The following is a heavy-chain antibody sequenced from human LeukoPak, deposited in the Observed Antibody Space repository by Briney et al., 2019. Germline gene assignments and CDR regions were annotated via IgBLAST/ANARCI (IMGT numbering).Heavy chain of an antibody. CDR1: GGSISSSSYY. D-gene: IGHD6-13*01. Sequence: SETLSLTCTVSGGSISSSSYYWGWIRQPPGKGLEWIGSIYYSGSTYYNPSLKSRVTVSVDTSKNQFSLKLSSVTAADTAVYYCARVPHSSSWYNWFDPWGQGTLVTVSS. CDR3: ARVPHSSSWYNWFDP. CDR2: IYYSGST. J-gene: IGHJ5*02. V-gene: IGHV4-39*07.